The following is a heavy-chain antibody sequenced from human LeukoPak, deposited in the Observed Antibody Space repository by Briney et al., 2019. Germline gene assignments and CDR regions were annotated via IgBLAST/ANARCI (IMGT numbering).Heavy chain of an antibody. CDR1: GFTFSSYS. D-gene: IGHD2-2*01. CDR3: AKGASDIVVVTSIYYFDY. V-gene: IGHV3-21*01. Sequence: GGSLRLSCAASGFTFSSYSMNWVRQAPGKGLEWVSSISSSSSYIYYADSVKGRFTISRDNAKNSLYLQMNSLRAEDTAVYYCAKGASDIVVVTSIYYFDYWGPGNLVTVSS. CDR2: ISSSSSYI. J-gene: IGHJ4*02.